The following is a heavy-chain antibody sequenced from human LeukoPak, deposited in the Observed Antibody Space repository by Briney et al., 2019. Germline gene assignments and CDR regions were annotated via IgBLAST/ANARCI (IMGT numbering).Heavy chain of an antibody. CDR3: AREGPSSGSYDS. Sequence: GGSLRLSCAASGFTFSNYAMSWVRQAPGKGLEWVSVIYSGGRTYYAESVKGRFSISRDIFKNSLFLQMNSLRAEDSAVYYCAREGPSSGSYDSWGQGTLVTVSS. CDR1: GFTFSNYA. J-gene: IGHJ5*01. D-gene: IGHD1-26*01. V-gene: IGHV3-66*01. CDR2: IYSGGRT.